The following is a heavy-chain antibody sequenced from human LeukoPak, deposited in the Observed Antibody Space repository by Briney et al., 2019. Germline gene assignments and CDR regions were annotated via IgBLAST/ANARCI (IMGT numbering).Heavy chain of an antibody. CDR2: IKTKTDGGTT. V-gene: IGHV3-15*01. Sequence: GGSLRLSCAASGITFSKAWMNWVRQAPGKGLKWVGRIKTKTDGGTTDFAAPVKGRFTISRDDSENTLYLQMDSLKTEDTAVYFCTTYTTGSFTYWGQGTLVAVSS. J-gene: IGHJ4*02. CDR1: GITFSKAW. CDR3: TTYTTGSFTY. D-gene: IGHD2-2*02.